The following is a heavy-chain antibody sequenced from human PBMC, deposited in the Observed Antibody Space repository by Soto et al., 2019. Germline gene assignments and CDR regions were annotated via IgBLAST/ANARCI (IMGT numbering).Heavy chain of an antibody. CDR3: ARHRGYYDILTGYYTELNFDY. Sequence: SETLSLTCTVSGGSISSSSYYWGWIRQPPGKGLVWIGSIYYSGTTHYNPSLKSRVTISVDTSKNQFSLKLSSVTAADTAVYYCARHRGYYDILTGYYTELNFDYWGQGNLVTVSS. CDR1: GGSISSSSYY. D-gene: IGHD3-9*01. V-gene: IGHV4-39*01. CDR2: IYYSGTT. J-gene: IGHJ4*02.